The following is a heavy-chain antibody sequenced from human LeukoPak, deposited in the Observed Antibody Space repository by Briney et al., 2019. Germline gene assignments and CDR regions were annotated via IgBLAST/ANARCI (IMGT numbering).Heavy chain of an antibody. J-gene: IGHJ4*02. D-gene: IGHD6-19*01. Sequence: PSETLSLTCAVSGYSMSSGYYWGWIRQPPGKGLEWIGSKYQSGSTYYNPSLKSRVTISLDTSKNHFSLKLSSVTAADTAVYYCARVGTASSSGHLDYWGQGTLVTVSS. CDR1: GYSMSSGYY. CDR2: KYQSGST. V-gene: IGHV4-38-2*01. CDR3: ARVGTASSSGHLDY.